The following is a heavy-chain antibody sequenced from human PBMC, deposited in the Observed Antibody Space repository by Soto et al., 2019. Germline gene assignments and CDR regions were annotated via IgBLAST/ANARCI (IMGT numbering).Heavy chain of an antibody. Sequence: PGGSLRLSCAASGFIFSNYAMTRVRQGPGRGLEWVSTTSFSGGRTYYADSVKGRFTISRDNSNNTLFLQMSSLRAEDTAIYYCAKDSRAFCGGDCSKDYWGQGTLVTVSS. D-gene: IGHD2-21*02. J-gene: IGHJ4*02. CDR2: TSFSGGRT. CDR3: AKDSRAFCGGDCSKDY. CDR1: GFIFSNYA. V-gene: IGHV3-23*01.